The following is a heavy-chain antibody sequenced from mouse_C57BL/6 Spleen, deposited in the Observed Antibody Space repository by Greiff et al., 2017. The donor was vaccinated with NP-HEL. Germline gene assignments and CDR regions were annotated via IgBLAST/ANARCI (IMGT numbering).Heavy chain of an antibody. CDR2: IYPRSGNT. CDR3: ARLDLGYGNYEDAMDY. J-gene: IGHJ4*01. D-gene: IGHD2-1*01. Sequence: QVQLKESGAELARPGASVKLSCKASGYTFTSYGISWVKQRTGQGLEWIGEIYPRSGNTYYNEKFKGKATLTADKSSSTAYMELRSLTSEDSAVYFSARLDLGYGNYEDAMDYWGQGTSVTVSS. V-gene: IGHV1-81*01. CDR1: GYTFTSYG.